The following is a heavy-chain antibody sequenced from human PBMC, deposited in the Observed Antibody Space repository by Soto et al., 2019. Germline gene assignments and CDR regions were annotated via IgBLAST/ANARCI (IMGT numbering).Heavy chain of an antibody. V-gene: IGHV3-23*01. D-gene: IGHD6-19*01. CDR3: RTTPDLAVAGYYFDY. CDR1: GFTFSSYA. Sequence: PGGSLRLSCAASGFTFSSYAMSWVRQAPGKGLEWVSAISGSGGSTYYADSVKGRFTISRDNSKNTLYLQMNSLRAEDTAVYYCRTTPDLAVAGYYFDYWGQGTLVTVSS. J-gene: IGHJ4*02. CDR2: ISGSGGST.